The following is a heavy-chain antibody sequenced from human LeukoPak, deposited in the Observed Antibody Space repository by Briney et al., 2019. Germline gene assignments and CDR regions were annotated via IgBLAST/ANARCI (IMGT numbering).Heavy chain of an antibody. V-gene: IGHV4-59*01. Sequence: PSETLSLTCTVSGGSISSYYWSWIRQPPGKGLEWIGYIYSSGSTNYNPSLKSRVTISVDTSKNQFSLKLSSVTAADTAVYYCARVFIVGATYAFDIWGQGTMVTVSS. J-gene: IGHJ3*02. CDR1: GGSISSYY. D-gene: IGHD1-26*01. CDR3: ARVFIVGATYAFDI. CDR2: IYSSGST.